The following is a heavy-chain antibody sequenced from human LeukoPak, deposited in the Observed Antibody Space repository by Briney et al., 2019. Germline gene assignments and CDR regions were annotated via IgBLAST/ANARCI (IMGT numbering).Heavy chain of an antibody. Sequence: AGSLRLSCAASGFTFSNYWVHWVRQPPGKGLVWVARINPDGSTINYADSVKGRFTISRDNAKNTLYLQMNSLRVEDTAVYYCARDEGYFQHWGQGTLVTVP. CDR1: GFTFSNYW. CDR2: INPDGSTI. CDR3: ARDEGYFQH. J-gene: IGHJ1*01. V-gene: IGHV3-74*01.